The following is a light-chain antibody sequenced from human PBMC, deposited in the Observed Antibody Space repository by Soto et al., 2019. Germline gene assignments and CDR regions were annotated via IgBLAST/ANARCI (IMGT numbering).Light chain of an antibody. CDR2: SDD. V-gene: IGLV1-44*01. CDR3: AAWNDNLNGPSYV. J-gene: IGLJ1*01. Sequence: QSVLTQPPSASGTPGQKVTISCSGSSPNIGSNAVNWYQQVPGTAPKLLIYSDDQRPSGVPDRFSGSKSGTSASLAISGLQSEDEADYICAAWNDNLNGPSYVFGTGTKVTVL. CDR1: SPNIGSNA.